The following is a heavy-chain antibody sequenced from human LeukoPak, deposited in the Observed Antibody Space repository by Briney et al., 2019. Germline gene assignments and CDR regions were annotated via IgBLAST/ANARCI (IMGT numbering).Heavy chain of an antibody. CDR3: ARADLAVADTFDY. CDR2: INPSGGST. CDR1: GYTFTIYY. J-gene: IGHJ4*02. V-gene: IGHV1-46*01. Sequence: GASVKVSCKASGYTFTIYYMHWVRQAPGQGREWMVIINPSGGSTSYAQKFHGRVTMTRDTSTSTVYMELSSLRSEATAVYYCARADLAVADTFDYWGQGTLVTVSS. D-gene: IGHD6-19*01.